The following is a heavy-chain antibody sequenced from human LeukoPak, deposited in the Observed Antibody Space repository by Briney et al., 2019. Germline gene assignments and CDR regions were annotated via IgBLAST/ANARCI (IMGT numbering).Heavy chain of an antibody. D-gene: IGHD3-9*01. J-gene: IGHJ4*02. V-gene: IGHV3-21*01. CDR2: ISSSSSYI. Sequence: GGSLRLSCAASGFTFSSYSMNWVRQAPGKGLEWVSSISSSSSYIYYADSVKGRFTISRDNAKNSLYLQMNSLRAEDAAVYYCASRGYDILTGYYPIDYWGQGTLVTVSS. CDR3: ASRGYDILTGYYPIDY. CDR1: GFTFSSYS.